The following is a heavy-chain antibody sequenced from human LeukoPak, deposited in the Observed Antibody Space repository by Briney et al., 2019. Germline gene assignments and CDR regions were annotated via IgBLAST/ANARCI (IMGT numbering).Heavy chain of an antibody. V-gene: IGHV3-23*01. Sequence: GGSLRLSCAASGFTLSDYAMTWVRQAPGKGLEWVSSISGSGGSTYYAGSVKGRFTMSRDNSQNTLHLQMNSLRAEDTAVYYCARGLTYYYDSDGYYWAFWGQGTLVTVSS. D-gene: IGHD3-22*01. CDR2: ISGSGGST. CDR3: ARGLTYYYDSDGYYWAF. J-gene: IGHJ4*02. CDR1: GFTLSDYA.